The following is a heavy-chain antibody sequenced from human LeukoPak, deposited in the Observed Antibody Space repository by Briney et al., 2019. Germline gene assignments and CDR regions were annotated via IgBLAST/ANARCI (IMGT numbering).Heavy chain of an antibody. CDR3: ARALTMDRGGFDP. CDR2: IYSGGST. V-gene: IGHV3-53*01. CDR1: GFTLSSYS. Sequence: GGSLRLSCAASGFTLSSYSMNWVRQAPGKGLEWVSVIYSGGSTYYADSVKGRFTISRDNSKNTLYLQMNSLRAEDTAVYYCARALTMDRGGFDPWGQGTLVTVSS. D-gene: IGHD3-10*01. J-gene: IGHJ5*02.